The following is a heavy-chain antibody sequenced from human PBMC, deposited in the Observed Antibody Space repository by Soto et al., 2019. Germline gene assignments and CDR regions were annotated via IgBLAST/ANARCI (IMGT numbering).Heavy chain of an antibody. CDR3: ARDPAQ. Sequence: KPSETLSLTCAVSGGSISSSNWWSWVRQPPGKGLEWIGKIYRSGSTNYNPSLKSRVTISVDTSKNQFSLKLTSVTAADTAVYYCARDPAQWGEGTLVTVSS. V-gene: IGHV4-4*02. CDR1: GGSISSSNW. J-gene: IGHJ4*02. CDR2: IYRSGST.